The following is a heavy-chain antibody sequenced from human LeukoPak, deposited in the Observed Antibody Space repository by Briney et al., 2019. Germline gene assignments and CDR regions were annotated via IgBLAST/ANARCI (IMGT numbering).Heavy chain of an antibody. D-gene: IGHD3-16*02. J-gene: IGHJ3*02. V-gene: IGHV3-23*01. CDR2: ILHNGDST. CDR3: ARLSSFAFDI. Sequence: GGSLRLSCAASGFTFSSYVMSWVRQAPGKGLEWLSLILHNGDSTYYADSVKGRFTISRDNSKNTLYLQMNSLRAEDTAVYYCARLSSFAFDIWGQGTMVTVSS. CDR1: GFTFSSYV.